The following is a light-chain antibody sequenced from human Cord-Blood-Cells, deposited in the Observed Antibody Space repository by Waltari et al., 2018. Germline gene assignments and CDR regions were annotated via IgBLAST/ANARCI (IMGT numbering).Light chain of an antibody. CDR1: SSDVGGYNY. J-gene: IGLJ2*01. CDR3: CSYAGSYTKV. V-gene: IGLV2-11*01. CDR2: DVS. Sequence: QSALTQPRSVSGSPGQSVPISCPGTSSDVGGYNYVSWYQQHPGKAPKLMIYDVSKRPSGVPDRFSGSKSGNTASLTISGLQAEDEADYYCCSYAGSYTKVFGGGTKLTVL.